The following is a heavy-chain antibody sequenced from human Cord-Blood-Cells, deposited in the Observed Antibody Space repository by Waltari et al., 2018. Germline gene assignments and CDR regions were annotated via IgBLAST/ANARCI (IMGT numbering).Heavy chain of an antibody. J-gene: IGHJ4*02. V-gene: IGHV4-34*01. CDR1: GGSFSGYY. CDR2: NNQTGGT. CDR3: ARGLERIPDY. Sequence: QVQLQQWGAGLLKPSETLSLTCAVYGGSFSGYYWSWIRQPPGEGLEWIGENNQTGGTNYNPSLKSRVTISVDTSKNQFTLKPSAVTASDTAVYYCARGLERIPDYWGQGTLVTVSS.